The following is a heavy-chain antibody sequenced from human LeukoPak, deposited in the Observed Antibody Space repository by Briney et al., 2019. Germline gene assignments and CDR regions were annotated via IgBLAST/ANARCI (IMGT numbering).Heavy chain of an antibody. CDR1: GYTFTNYA. J-gene: IGHJ4*02. D-gene: IGHD3-3*01. CDR2: INTGNGDT. Sequence: ASVKVSYKASGYTFTNYAVNWTRQAPGQRLEWMGWINTGNGDTKFSQNYQARVTITRDASASTAYMELSSLTSEDTAVYFCARGLWSAHRREYYFDSWGQGTLVTVSS. V-gene: IGHV1-3*04. CDR3: ARGLWSAHRREYYFDS.